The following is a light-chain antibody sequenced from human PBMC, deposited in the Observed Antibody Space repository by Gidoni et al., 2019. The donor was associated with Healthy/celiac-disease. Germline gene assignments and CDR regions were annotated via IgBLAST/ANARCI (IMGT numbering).Light chain of an antibody. J-gene: IGKJ2*01. CDR2: AAS. V-gene: IGKV1-9*01. CDR3: QQLNSYSYT. Sequence: DIQLTQSPSFLSASVGDRVTITCRASKGISSYLAWYQQKPGKAHKLLIYAASTLQSGVPSRFSGSGSGTEFTLTISSLQPEVFATYYCQQLNSYSYTFGQGTKLEIK. CDR1: KGISSY.